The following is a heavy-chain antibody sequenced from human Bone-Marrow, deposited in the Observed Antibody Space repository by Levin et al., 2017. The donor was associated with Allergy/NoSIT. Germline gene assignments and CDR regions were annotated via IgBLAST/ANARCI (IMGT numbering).Heavy chain of an antibody. Sequence: ASVKVSCKASGYTFTGYYMHWVRQAPGQGLEWMGWINPNSGGTNYAQKFQGRVTMTRDTSISTAYMELSRLRSDDTAVYYCARELLDDFWSGYFLSEYYYYGMDVWGQGTTVTVSS. J-gene: IGHJ6*02. CDR2: INPNSGGT. V-gene: IGHV1-2*02. CDR1: GYTFTGYY. CDR3: ARELLDDFWSGYFLSEYYYYGMDV. D-gene: IGHD3-3*01.